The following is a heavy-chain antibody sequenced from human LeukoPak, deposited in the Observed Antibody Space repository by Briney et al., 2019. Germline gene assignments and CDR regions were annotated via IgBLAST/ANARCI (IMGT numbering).Heavy chain of an antibody. J-gene: IGHJ5*02. Sequence: PSETLSLTCTVSGGSISSGSYYWSWIRQPAGKGLEWIGRIYTSGSTNYNPSLKSRVTISVDTSKNQFSLKLSSVTAADTAVYYCARSAAGIGLVWFDPWGQGTLATVSS. V-gene: IGHV4-61*02. CDR1: GGSISSGSYY. D-gene: IGHD6-13*01. CDR3: ARSAAGIGLVWFDP. CDR2: IYTSGST.